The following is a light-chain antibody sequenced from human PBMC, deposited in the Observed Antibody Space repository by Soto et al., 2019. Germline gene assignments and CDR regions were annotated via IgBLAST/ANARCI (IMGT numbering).Light chain of an antibody. CDR1: QSVSSNY. CDR2: GAS. Sequence: EIVLTQSPGTLSLSPGERATLSCGASQSVSSNYLAWYHQKPGRAPRLLIYGASSRATGIPDRFSGSGSGTEFTLTISSLQPDDFATYYCQQYNSYSPETFGQGTKVDIK. J-gene: IGKJ1*01. V-gene: IGKV3-20*01. CDR3: QQYNSYSPET.